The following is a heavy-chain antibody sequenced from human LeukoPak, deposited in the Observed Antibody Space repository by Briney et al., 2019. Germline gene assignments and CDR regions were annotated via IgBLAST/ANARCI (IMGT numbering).Heavy chain of an antibody. CDR1: GGSISSSSYY. Sequence: PSETLSLTCTVSGGSISSSSYYWGWIRQPPGKGLEWIGSIYYSGSTYYNPSLKSRVTISVDTSKNQFSLKLSSVTAADTAVYYCARIGYSYGYGGEYFDYWGQGTLVTVSS. CDR2: IYYSGST. V-gene: IGHV4-39*01. CDR3: ARIGYSYGYGGEYFDY. D-gene: IGHD5-18*01. J-gene: IGHJ4*02.